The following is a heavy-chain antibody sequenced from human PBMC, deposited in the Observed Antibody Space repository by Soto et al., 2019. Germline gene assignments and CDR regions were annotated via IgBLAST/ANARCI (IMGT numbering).Heavy chain of an antibody. CDR3: TRVNRLWFGELLRGNYYFDY. CDR2: FDPEDGET. CDR1: GYTLTELS. Sequence: ASVKVSCKVSGYTLTELSMHWVRQAPGKGLEWMGGFDPEDGETIYAQKFQGRVTMTEDTSTDTAYMELSSLRSEDTAVYYCTRVNRLWFGELLRGNYYFDYWGQGTLVTVSS. J-gene: IGHJ4*02. D-gene: IGHD3-10*01. V-gene: IGHV1-24*01.